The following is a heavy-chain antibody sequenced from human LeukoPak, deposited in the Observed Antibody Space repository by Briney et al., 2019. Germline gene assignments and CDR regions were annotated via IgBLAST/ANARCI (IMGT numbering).Heavy chain of an antibody. CDR2: IDGRGNT. Sequence: SETLSLACSVSGGSIRSHYWTWIRQSPGKGLEWIGYIDGRGNTNYNPSLKSRVTISSDMSKNEFSLKLSSATAADTAVYYCARDIRRAIRSNNFYPYYGLDVWGKGTTVAVSS. J-gene: IGHJ6*04. CDR1: GGSIRSHY. CDR3: ARDIRRAIRSNNFYPYYGLDV. V-gene: IGHV4-59*11. D-gene: IGHD3-16*01.